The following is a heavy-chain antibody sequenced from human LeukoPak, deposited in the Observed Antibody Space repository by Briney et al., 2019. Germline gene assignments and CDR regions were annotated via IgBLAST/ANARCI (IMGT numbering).Heavy chain of an antibody. J-gene: IGHJ2*01. V-gene: IGHV1-18*01. CDR3: ARDPGYYSQTHWYFDL. D-gene: IGHD3-9*01. CDR2: ISAYNGNT. Sequence: SVKVSCKASGYTFTSYGISWVRQAPGQGLEWMGWISAYNGNTNYAQKLQGRVTMTTDTSTSTAYMELRSLRSDDTAVYYCARDPGYYSQTHWYFDLWGQGTLVTVSS. CDR1: GYTFTSYG.